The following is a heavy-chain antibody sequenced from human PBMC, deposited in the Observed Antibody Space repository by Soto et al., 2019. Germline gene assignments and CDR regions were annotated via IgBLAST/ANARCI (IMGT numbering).Heavy chain of an antibody. CDR1: GDYIHVGGYY. V-gene: IGHV4-31*03. CDR3: GSGYYHHRFDY. CDR2: IYYTGKT. J-gene: IGHJ4*02. Sequence: SETLSLTCSVSGDYIHVGGYYWTWIRQRPGKGLEWMGYIYYTGKTYYNPSLESRLTMSVDRSKNQFSLRLTSVTAADTAVYYCGSGYYHHRFDYWGQGTLVTVSS. D-gene: IGHD3-22*01.